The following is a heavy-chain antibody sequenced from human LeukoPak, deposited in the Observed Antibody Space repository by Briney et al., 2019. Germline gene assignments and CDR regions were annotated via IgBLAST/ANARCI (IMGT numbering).Heavy chain of an antibody. CDR1: GFTFSNYD. CDR3: ARDYGDSA. J-gene: IGHJ5*02. CDR2: IKPDGSEQ. D-gene: IGHD4-17*01. V-gene: IGHV3-7*04. Sequence: GGSLRLSCSASGFTFSNYDMAWVRQAPGIGLEWVANIKPDGSEQHYVDSVKGRFSISRDNAKNSLYLQMNSLRAEDTAIYYCARDYGDSAWGQGTRVTVSS.